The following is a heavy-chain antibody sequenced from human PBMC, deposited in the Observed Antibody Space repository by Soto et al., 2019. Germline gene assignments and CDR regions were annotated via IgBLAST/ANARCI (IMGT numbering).Heavy chain of an antibody. J-gene: IGHJ4*02. CDR1: GYTFTSYA. CDR2: INAGNGNT. CDR3: ARERVRFWSGYYPLFDY. V-gene: IGHV1-3*01. Sequence: VASVKVSCKXSGYTFTSYAMHWVRQAPGQRLEWMGWINAGNGNTKYSQKFQGRVTITRDTSASTAYMELSSLRSEDTAVYYCARERVRFWSGYYPLFDYWGQGTLVTVSS. D-gene: IGHD3-3*01.